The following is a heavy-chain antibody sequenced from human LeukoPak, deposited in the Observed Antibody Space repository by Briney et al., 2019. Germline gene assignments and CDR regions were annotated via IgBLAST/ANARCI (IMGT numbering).Heavy chain of an antibody. J-gene: IGHJ3*02. V-gene: IGHV3-9*01. CDR2: ISWNSGSI. CDR1: EFTFDDYA. D-gene: IGHD6-19*01. CDR3: AKLVSQWLVAAFDI. Sequence: PGGSLRLSCAASEFTFDDYAMHWFRQAPGKGLEGFSGISWNSGSIGYADSVKGRFTISRDNAKNSLYLQMNSLRAEDTALYYCAKLVSQWLVAAFDIWGQGTMVTVSS.